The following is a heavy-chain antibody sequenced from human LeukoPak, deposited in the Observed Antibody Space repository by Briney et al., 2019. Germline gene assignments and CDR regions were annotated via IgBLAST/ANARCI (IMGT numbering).Heavy chain of an antibody. V-gene: IGHV3-21*01. D-gene: IGHD3-10*01. CDR2: TSGSSSHI. J-gene: IGHJ4*02. Sequence: PGGSLRLSCAASGFTFSSYRMNWVRQAPGKGLEWVSATSGSSSHIYYADSVKGRFTISRDNAKSSLYLQMSSLRAEDTAVFYCVRDSDYGSGSYYATFDYWGQGTLVTVSS. CDR1: GFTFSSYR. CDR3: VRDSDYGSGSYYATFDY.